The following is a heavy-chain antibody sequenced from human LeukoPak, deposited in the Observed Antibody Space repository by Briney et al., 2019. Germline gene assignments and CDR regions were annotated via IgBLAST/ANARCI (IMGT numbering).Heavy chain of an antibody. CDR2: ISSDGSNK. CDR3: ARDQGRRAADGNYLSSGY. J-gene: IGHJ4*02. Sequence: GGSLRLSCAASGFTFSSYAMHWVRQAPGKGLEWVAVISSDGSNKYYADSVKGRFTISRDNSKNTQYLQVNSLRDEDTALYFCARDQGRRAADGNYLSSGYWGQGTLVTVSS. CDR1: GFTFSSYA. V-gene: IGHV3-30-3*01. D-gene: IGHD6-13*01.